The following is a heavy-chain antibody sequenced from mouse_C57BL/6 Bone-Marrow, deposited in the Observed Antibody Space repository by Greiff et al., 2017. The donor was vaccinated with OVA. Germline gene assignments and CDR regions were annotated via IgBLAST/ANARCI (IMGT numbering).Heavy chain of an antibody. J-gene: IGHJ2*01. D-gene: IGHD2-1*01. Sequence: EVQLQQSGPELVKPGASVKIPCKASGYTFTDYNMDWVKQSHGKSLEWIGDINPNNGGTIYNQKFKGKATLTVDTSSSTAYMELRSLTSEDTAVYYCARRGSRNPYYFDYWGQGTTLTVSS. CDR3: ARRGSRNPYYFDY. V-gene: IGHV1-18*01. CDR2: INPNNGGT. CDR1: GYTFTDYN.